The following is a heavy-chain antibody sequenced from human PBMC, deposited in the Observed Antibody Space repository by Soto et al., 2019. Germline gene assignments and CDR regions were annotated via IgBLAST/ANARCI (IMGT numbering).Heavy chain of an antibody. CDR3: ASLRGAVAGTGDAFDI. CDR1: GFTFSGSA. D-gene: IGHD6-19*01. Sequence: GGSLRLSCEASGFTFSGSAMHWVRQASGKGLEWVGRIRSKANSYATAYAASVKGRFSISREESKNTAYLQMNSLKTEDTAVYYCASLRGAVAGTGDAFDIWGQGTMVT. V-gene: IGHV3-73*01. CDR2: IRSKANSYAT. J-gene: IGHJ3*02.